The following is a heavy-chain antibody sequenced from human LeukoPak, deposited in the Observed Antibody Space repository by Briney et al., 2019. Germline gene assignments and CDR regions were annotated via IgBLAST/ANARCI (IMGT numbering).Heavy chain of an antibody. J-gene: IGHJ6*03. CDR1: GGSISSSNW. V-gene: IGHV4-4*02. CDR2: IYHSGST. Sequence: SETLSLTCAVSGGSISSSNWWSWVRQPPGKGLEWIGEIYHSGSTNYNPSLKSRVTISVDTSKNQFSLKLSSVTAADTAVYYCARDWGVSARPGYMDVWGKGTTVTVSS. CDR3: ARDWGVSARPGYMDV. D-gene: IGHD6-6*01.